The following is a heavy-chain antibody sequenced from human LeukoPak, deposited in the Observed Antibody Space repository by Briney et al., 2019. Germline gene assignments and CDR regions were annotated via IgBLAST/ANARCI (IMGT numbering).Heavy chain of an antibody. Sequence: GGSLRLSCAASGFTFSSYGMHWVRQAPGKGLEWVLSITTSNYIFYADSVKGRFTISRDNAKNSLYLQMNGLRAEDTAVYYCVREQARGGSFDYWGQGTLVTVSS. CDR3: VREQARGGSFDY. D-gene: IGHD2-15*01. CDR2: ITTSNYI. CDR1: GFTFSSYG. J-gene: IGHJ4*02. V-gene: IGHV3-21*01.